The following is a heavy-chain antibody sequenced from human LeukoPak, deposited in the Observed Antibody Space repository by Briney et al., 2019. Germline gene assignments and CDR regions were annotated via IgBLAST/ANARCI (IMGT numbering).Heavy chain of an antibody. CDR3: AKGGSYYGSGPLDY. CDR1: GFTFSSYA. V-gene: IGHV3-23*01. D-gene: IGHD3-10*01. CDR2: ISGSGGST. J-gene: IGHJ4*02. Sequence: GGSLRLSCAASGFTFSSYAMSRVRQAPGKGLEWVSAISGSGGSTYYADSVKGRFTISRDNSKNTLYLQMNSLRAEDTAVYYCAKGGSYYGSGPLDYWGQGTLVTVSS.